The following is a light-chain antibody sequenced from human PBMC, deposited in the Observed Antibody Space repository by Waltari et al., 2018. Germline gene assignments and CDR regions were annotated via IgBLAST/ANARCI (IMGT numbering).Light chain of an antibody. CDR2: GNR. CDR3: QSYDSSLSGWV. V-gene: IGLV1-40*01. J-gene: IGLJ3*02. Sequence: QSVLTQPPSVSGAPGQRVTISCTGSSSNIGAGYDVHWYQQLPGTAPKLLIFGNRSRPSGVPDRVSGSKSGTSASLAITGLQAEDGADYYCQSYDSSLSGWVFGGGTKLTVL. CDR1: SSNIGAGYD.